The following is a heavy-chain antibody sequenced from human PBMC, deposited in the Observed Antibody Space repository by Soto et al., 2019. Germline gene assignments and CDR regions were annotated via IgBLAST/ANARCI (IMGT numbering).Heavy chain of an antibody. CDR3: AKDLGTGSAGRVNWLDP. V-gene: IGHV3-30*18. J-gene: IGHJ5*02. CDR1: GFSFSHSG. Sequence: QVQLVESGGGVVQPETSLRLSCATSGFSFSHSGMHWVRQAPGKGLEWLAVISYDGTNKNYADSVKGRFTISRDNSKNTLYLEISSLRPEDTAVYYCAKDLGTGSAGRVNWLDPWGQGTLVTVSS. CDR2: ISYDGTNK. D-gene: IGHD6-13*01.